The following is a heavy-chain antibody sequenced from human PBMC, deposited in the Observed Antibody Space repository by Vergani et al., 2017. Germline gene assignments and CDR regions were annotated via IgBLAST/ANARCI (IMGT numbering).Heavy chain of an antibody. D-gene: IGHD2-2*01. J-gene: IGHJ5*02. V-gene: IGHV1-8*01. CDR1: GYTFTSYD. CDR3: ARDLGCSSTSCYENWFDP. Sequence: QVQLVQSGAEVKKPGASVKVSCKASGYTFTSYDINWVRQATGQGLEWMGWMNPNSGNTGYAQKFQGRVTMTRNTSISTAYMELSSLRSEDTAVYYCARDLGCSSTSCYENWFDPWGQGTLVTVSS. CDR2: MNPNSGNT.